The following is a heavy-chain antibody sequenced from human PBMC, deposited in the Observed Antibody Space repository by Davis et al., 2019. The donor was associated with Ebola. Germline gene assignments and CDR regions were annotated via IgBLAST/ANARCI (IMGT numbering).Heavy chain of an antibody. Sequence: ASVKVSCKASGYTFTSYAMNWVRQAPGQGLEWMGWISAYNGNTKYSQKFQGRVTITRDTSASTAYMELSSLRSEDTAVYYCARALGGGSSTYGMDVWGQGTTVTVSS. D-gene: IGHD2-15*01. V-gene: IGHV1-3*01. J-gene: IGHJ6*02. CDR1: GYTFTSYA. CDR3: ARALGGGSSTYGMDV. CDR2: ISAYNGNT.